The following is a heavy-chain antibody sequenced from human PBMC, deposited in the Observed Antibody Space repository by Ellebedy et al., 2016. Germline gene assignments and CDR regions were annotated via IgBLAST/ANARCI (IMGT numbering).Heavy chain of an antibody. D-gene: IGHD3-10*01. CDR3: VRGRNKNWLGP. Sequence: SETLSLXCAVYDGSFSDYFWSWIRQPPGQGLEWIGEINHAGYTKYKPSLKSRVTMSVDTSKDQISLELRSVTAADTAVYYCVRGRNKNWLGPWGQGTLVTVSS. J-gene: IGHJ5*02. CDR1: DGSFSDYF. V-gene: IGHV4-34*01. CDR2: INHAGYT.